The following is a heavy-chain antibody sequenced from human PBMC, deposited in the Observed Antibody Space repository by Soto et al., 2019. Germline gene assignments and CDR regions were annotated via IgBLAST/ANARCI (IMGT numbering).Heavy chain of an antibody. J-gene: IGHJ4*02. D-gene: IGHD3-22*01. CDR2: IHYRGST. Sequence: KRLEWIGNIHYRGSTYYDSSLQSRVTISIDTSKNQFSLKLSSVTATDTAVYYCASKHYYDSSGYNVVYRGQGTLVTV. CDR3: ASKHYYDSSGYNVVY. V-gene: IGHV4-39*01.